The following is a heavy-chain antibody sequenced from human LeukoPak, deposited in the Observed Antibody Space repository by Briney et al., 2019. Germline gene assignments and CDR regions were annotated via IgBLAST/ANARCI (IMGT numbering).Heavy chain of an antibody. CDR3: ARRRGYQAYYYYYYYMDV. CDR1: GYTFTSYD. D-gene: IGHD3-16*02. J-gene: IGHJ6*03. V-gene: IGHV1-8*03. Sequence: ASVKVSCKASGYTFTSYDINWVRQATGQGLEWMGWMNPNSGNTGYAQKFQGRVTITRNTSISTAYMELSSLRSEDTAVYYCARRRGYQAYYYYYYYMDVWAKGPRPPSP. CDR2: MNPNSGNT.